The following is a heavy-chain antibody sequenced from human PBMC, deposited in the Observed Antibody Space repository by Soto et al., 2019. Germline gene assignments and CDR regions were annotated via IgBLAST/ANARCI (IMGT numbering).Heavy chain of an antibody. V-gene: IGHV3-30-3*01. CDR1: GFTFSSYA. J-gene: IGHJ3*02. CDR2: ISYDGSNK. CDR3: ARDRSNAFDI. Sequence: GALRLSCAASGFTFSSYAMHWVRQAPGKGLEWVAVISYDGSNKYYADSVKGRFTISRDNSKNTLYLQMNSLRAEDTAVYYCARDRSNAFDIWGQGTMVTVSS. D-gene: IGHD3-10*01.